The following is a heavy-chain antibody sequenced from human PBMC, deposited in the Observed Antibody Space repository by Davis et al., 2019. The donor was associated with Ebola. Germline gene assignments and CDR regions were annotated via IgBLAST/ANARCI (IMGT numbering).Heavy chain of an antibody. CDR1: GYTFTSYA. CDR2: INAGNGNT. D-gene: IGHD6-13*01. J-gene: IGHJ5*02. V-gene: IGHV1-3*01. Sequence: ASVKVSCKASGYTFTSYAMHWVRQAPGQRLEWMGWINAGNGNTKYSQKFQGRVTITADESTSTAYMELSSLRSEDTAVYYCARDLGSSWYRAVWFDPWGQGTLVTVSS. CDR3: ARDLGSSWYRAVWFDP.